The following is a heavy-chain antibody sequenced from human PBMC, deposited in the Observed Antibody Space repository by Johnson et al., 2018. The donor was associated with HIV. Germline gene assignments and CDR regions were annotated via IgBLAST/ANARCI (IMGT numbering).Heavy chain of an antibody. CDR3: ARRLWFGELSPPDAFDI. CDR2: LYSDGRT. Sequence: VQLVESGGGVVRPGGSLRLSCAASGFTVSSTYMSWVRQAPGKGLEWLSVLYSDGRTAYADYVRGRFTISRDNAKNSLYLQITSLRAEDTAVYYCARRLWFGELSPPDAFDIWGQGTMVTVSS. D-gene: IGHD3-10*01. V-gene: IGHV3-66*04. J-gene: IGHJ3*02. CDR1: GFTVSSTY.